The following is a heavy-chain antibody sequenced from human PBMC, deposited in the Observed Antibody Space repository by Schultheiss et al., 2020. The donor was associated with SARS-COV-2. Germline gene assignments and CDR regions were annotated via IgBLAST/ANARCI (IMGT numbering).Heavy chain of an antibody. CDR3: ARGAVGATTHFDY. D-gene: IGHD1-26*01. J-gene: IGHJ4*02. CDR2: IYYSGST. V-gene: IGHV4-61*08. CDR1: GGSISSGGYY. Sequence: SETLSLTCTVSGGSISSGGYYWSWIRQPPGKGLEWIGYIYYSGSTNYNPSLKSRVTISVDTSKNQFSLELDFVTAADTAVYYCARGAVGATTHFDYWGQGTRATVAS.